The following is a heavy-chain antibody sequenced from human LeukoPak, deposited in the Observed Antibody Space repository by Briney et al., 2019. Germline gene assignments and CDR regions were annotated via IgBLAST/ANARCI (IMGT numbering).Heavy chain of an antibody. J-gene: IGHJ3*02. CDR3: AHSGSYYYDSSGYFDAFDI. CDR1: WFSLSTSGVC. D-gene: IGHD3-22*01. Sequence: SGPTLVNPTQTLTLTCTFSWFSLSTSGVCVGWIRQPPGKALEWLALIYWDDDKRYSPSLKSRLTITKDTSKNQVVLTITNMDPVDTATYYCAHSGSYYYDSSGYFDAFDIWGQGTMVTVSS. CDR2: IYWDDDK. V-gene: IGHV2-5*02.